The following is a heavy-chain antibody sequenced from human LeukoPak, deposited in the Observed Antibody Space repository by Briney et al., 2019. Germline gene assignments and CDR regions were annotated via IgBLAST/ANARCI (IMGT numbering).Heavy chain of an antibody. Sequence: SQTLSLTCTVSGGSISSGGYYWSWIRQHPGKGLEWIGYIYYSGSANYNPPLKSRVTISVDTSKNQFSLKLSSVTAADTAVYYCARHSSMNQAPDFDYWGQGTLVTVSS. D-gene: IGHD1-14*01. CDR3: ARHSSMNQAPDFDY. V-gene: IGHV4-31*03. CDR2: IYYSGSA. J-gene: IGHJ4*02. CDR1: GGSISSGGYY.